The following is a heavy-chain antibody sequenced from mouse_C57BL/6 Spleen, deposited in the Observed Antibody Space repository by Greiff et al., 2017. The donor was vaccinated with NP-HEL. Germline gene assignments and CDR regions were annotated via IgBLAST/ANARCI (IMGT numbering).Heavy chain of an antibody. CDR3: TRVRFAY. Sequence: EVNVVESGEGLVKPGGSLKLSCAASGFTFSSYAMSWVRQTPEKRLEWVAYISSGGDYIYYADTVKGRFTISSDNDRNTLYLQMSSLKSEDTAMYYCTRVRFAYWGQGTLVTVSA. J-gene: IGHJ3*01. CDR1: GFTFSSYA. V-gene: IGHV5-9-1*02. CDR2: ISSGGDYI.